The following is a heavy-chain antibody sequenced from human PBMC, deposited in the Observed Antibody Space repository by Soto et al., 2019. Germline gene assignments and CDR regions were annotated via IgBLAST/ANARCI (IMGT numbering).Heavy chain of an antibody. D-gene: IGHD6-6*01. J-gene: IGHJ4*02. CDR1: GFTFSSYA. CDR3: ARDRSSSPLTG. Sequence: PGGSLRLSCAASGFTFSSYAMRWVRQAPGKGLEWVAVISYDGSNKYYADSVKGRFTISRDNSKNTLYLQMNSLRAEDTAVYYCARDRSSSPLTGWGQGTLVTVSS. CDR2: ISYDGSNK. V-gene: IGHV3-30-3*01.